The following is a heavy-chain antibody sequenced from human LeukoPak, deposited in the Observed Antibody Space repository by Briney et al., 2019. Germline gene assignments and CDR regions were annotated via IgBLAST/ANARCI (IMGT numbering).Heavy chain of an antibody. CDR1: GFTFSSYG. D-gene: IGHD3-22*01. Sequence: GGSLRLSCAASGFTFSSYGMHWVRQAPGKGLEWVAFIRYDGSNKYYADSVKGRFTISRDNSKNTLYLQMNSLRAEDTAVYYCTRDHFDSSGYYSPEYFQHWGQGTLVTVSS. CDR3: TRDHFDSSGYYSPEYFQH. J-gene: IGHJ1*01. CDR2: IRYDGSNK. V-gene: IGHV3-30*02.